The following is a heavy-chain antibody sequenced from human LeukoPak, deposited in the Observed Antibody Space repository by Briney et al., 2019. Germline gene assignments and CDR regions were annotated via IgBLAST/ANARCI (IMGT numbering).Heavy chain of an antibody. CDR2: IYYTGNT. D-gene: IGHD5-24*01. Sequence: SETLSLTCTVSGVAISNHYSSWIRQPPGKGLEWIGYIYYTGNTNYNPSLKSRVTISEDTSKNQFSLKLSSVTAADTAVYYCARGARAGYNLEPFDYWGQGTLVTVSS. CDR1: GVAISNHY. V-gene: IGHV4-59*08. CDR3: ARGARAGYNLEPFDY. J-gene: IGHJ4*02.